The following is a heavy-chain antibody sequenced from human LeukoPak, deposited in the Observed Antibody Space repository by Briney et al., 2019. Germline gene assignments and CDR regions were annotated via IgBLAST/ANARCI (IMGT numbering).Heavy chain of an antibody. CDR3: ARTYYDSSGYFYYYYGMDV. D-gene: IGHD3-22*01. Sequence: GESLQISCKGSGYGFTSYWIGWVRPVPGKGLEWMGIIYLGVSDTRYSPSFQGQVTISADKSISTAYLQWSSLKASDTAMYYCARTYYDSSGYFYYYYGMDVWGQGTTVTVSS. J-gene: IGHJ6*02. V-gene: IGHV5-51*01. CDR1: GYGFTSYW. CDR2: IYLGVSDT.